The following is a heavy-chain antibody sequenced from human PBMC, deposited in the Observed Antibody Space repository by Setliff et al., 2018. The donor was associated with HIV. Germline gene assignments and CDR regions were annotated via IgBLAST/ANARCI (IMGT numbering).Heavy chain of an antibody. CDR1: GPSITNTDYY. CDR3: ARVRRDDFWTGPFVY. CDR2: IHFGGSV. J-gene: IGHJ4*02. V-gene: IGHV4-39*02. D-gene: IGHD3-3*01. Sequence: SETLSLTCTVSGPSITNTDYYWGWVRQSPGKGLEWIANIHFGGSVYRNPSLRSRVTISVDTSGHQFSLKLSSVTAADTAVYYCARVRRDDFWTGPFVYWGQGTLVTVSS.